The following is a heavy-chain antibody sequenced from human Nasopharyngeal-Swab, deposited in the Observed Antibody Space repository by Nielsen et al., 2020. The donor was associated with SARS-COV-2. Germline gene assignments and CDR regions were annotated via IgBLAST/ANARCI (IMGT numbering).Heavy chain of an antibody. Sequence: GESLKISCAASGFSFSIYAMSWVCQAPGKGLEWVSSVSGTGGTTKYADSVKGRFTISRDNSKKKVYLEMHSLRAEDTAVYYCAKDRYCSGGACYFNGFDSWGQGTLVTVSS. D-gene: IGHD2-15*01. CDR1: GFSFSIYA. CDR3: AKDRYCSGGACYFNGFDS. CDR2: VSGTGGTT. V-gene: IGHV3-23*01. J-gene: IGHJ4*02.